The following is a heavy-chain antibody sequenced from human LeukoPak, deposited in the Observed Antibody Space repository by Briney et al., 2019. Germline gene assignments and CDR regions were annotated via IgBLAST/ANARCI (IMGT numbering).Heavy chain of an antibody. J-gene: IGHJ4*02. CDR2: IYYSGST. Sequence: SETLSLTCTVSGGSISSYYWSWIRQPPGKGLEWIGYIYYSGSTNYNPSLKSRVTISVDTSKNQFSLKLSSVTAADTAVYYCARSGVVVAPFDYWGQGTLVTVSS. CDR1: GGSISSYY. CDR3: ARSGVVVAPFDY. D-gene: IGHD2-15*01. V-gene: IGHV4-59*01.